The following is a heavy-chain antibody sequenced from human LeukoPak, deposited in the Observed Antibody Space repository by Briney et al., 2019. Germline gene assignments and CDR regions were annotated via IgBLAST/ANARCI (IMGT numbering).Heavy chain of an antibody. CDR2: IIPIFGTA. CDR3: ARDLTAYEEATTDSLDY. V-gene: IGHV1-69*13. Sequence: SVKVPCKASGGTFSSYAISWVRQAPGQGLEWMGGIIPIFGTANYAQKFQGRVTITADESTSTAYMELSSLRSEDTAVYYCARDLTAYEEATTDSLDYWGQGTLVTVSS. CDR1: GGTFSSYA. J-gene: IGHJ4*02. D-gene: IGHD1-26*01.